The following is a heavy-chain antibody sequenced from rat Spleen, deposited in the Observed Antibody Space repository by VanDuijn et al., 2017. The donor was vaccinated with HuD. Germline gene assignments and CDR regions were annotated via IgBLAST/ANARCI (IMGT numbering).Heavy chain of an antibody. Sequence: EVQLVESDGGLVQPGKSLKLSCAASGFTFNTYWMTWIRQAPGKGLEWVASITSTGGGNTYYRDSVKGRFTISRDNAKNTQYLQMDSLRSEDTATYYCTRGYVMDAWGQGASVTVSS. J-gene: IGHJ4*01. CDR1: GFTFNTYW. CDR2: ITSTGGGNT. CDR3: TRGYVMDA. V-gene: IGHV5-31*01.